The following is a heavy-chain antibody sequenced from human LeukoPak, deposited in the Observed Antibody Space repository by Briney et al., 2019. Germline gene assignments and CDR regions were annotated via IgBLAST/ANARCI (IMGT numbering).Heavy chain of an antibody. D-gene: IGHD3-22*01. CDR2: INPSGGST. Sequence: ASVKVSCKASGYTFTSYYMHWVRQAPGQGLEWMRIINPSGGSTSYAQKFQGRVTMTRDTSTSTAYMELSSLRSEDTAVYYCASAYYYDSSGYYYGYWGQGTLVTVSS. CDR1: GYTFTSYY. CDR3: ASAYYYDSSGYYYGY. V-gene: IGHV1-46*01. J-gene: IGHJ4*02.